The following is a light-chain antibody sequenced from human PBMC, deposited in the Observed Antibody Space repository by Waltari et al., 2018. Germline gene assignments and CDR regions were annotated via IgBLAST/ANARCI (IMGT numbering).Light chain of an antibody. J-gene: IGLJ1*01. CDR3: SSYTTSSTVYV. CDR2: DVT. V-gene: IGLV2-14*03. Sequence: QSALTQPASVSGSPGQSITISCTGTSSDVGTYDYVSCYQQHPGKAPNLMIYDVTKRPSGIANRFSGSKSGNTASLTISGLQADDEADYYCSSYTTSSTVYVFGTGTKVTVL. CDR1: SSDVGTYDY.